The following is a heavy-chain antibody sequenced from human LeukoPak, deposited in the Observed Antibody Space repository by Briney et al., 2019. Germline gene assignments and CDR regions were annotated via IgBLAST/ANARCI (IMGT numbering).Heavy chain of an antibody. CDR2: IYPGDSDT. V-gene: IGHV5-51*01. CDR3: ARHVRGVTAPGYFDY. D-gene: IGHD3-10*02. J-gene: IGHJ4*02. CDR1: GYSFTSYW. Sequence: GESLKISCXGSGYSFTSYWIGWVRQMPGKGLEWMGIIYPGDSDTRYSPSFQGQVTISADKSISTAYLQWSSLKASDTAMYYCARHVRGVTAPGYFDYWGQGTLVTVSS.